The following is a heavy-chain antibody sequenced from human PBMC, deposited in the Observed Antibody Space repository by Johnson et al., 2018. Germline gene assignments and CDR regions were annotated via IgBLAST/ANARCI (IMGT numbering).Heavy chain of an antibody. J-gene: IGHJ4*02. D-gene: IGHD5-12*01. CDR3: ARGRSTNQWLLDY. V-gene: IGHV3-23*04. Sequence: VQLVESGGGLVQPGGSLRLSCAASGFTFSSYAMSWVRPAPGKGLEWVAAISGSGDTTYYIDSVKGRFTISRDKSKNTLYLQMNSLRAEDTAVYYCARGRSTNQWLLDYWGQGTLVTVS. CDR2: ISGSGDTT. CDR1: GFTFSSYA.